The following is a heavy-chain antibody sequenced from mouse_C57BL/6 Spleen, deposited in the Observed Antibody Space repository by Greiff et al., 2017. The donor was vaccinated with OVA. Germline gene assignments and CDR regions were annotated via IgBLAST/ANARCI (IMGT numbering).Heavy chain of an antibody. CDR2: IYPGDGDT. D-gene: IGHD1-1*01. Sequence: QVQLQQSGAELVKPGASVKISCKASGYAFSSYWMNWVKQRPGKGLEWIGQIYPGDGDTNYNGKFKGKATLTADKSSSTAYMQLSSLTSEDSAVYFCARSNYGSSRYYAMDYWGQGTSVTVSS. CDR3: ARSNYGSSRYYAMDY. J-gene: IGHJ4*01. V-gene: IGHV1-80*01. CDR1: GYAFSSYW.